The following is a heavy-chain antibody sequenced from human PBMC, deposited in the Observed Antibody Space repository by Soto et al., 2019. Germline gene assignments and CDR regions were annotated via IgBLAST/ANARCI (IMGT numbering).Heavy chain of an antibody. CDR3: ASHIYCDLFLS. V-gene: IGHV3-74*01. CDR1: GLTFSGHC. CDR2: INGDGSVT. Sequence: PGGSLRLSCAASGLTFSGHCMHWVRQAPGKGLVWVSRINGDGSVTTYADSVKGRFTISRDNAKNTLYLEMNRLRVEDMAVYYCASHIYCDLFLSWGQGTVVTASS. D-gene: IGHD4-17*01. J-gene: IGHJ4*02.